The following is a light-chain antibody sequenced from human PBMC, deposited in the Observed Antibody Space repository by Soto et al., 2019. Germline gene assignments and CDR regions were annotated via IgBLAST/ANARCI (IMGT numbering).Light chain of an antibody. CDR2: DAS. CDR3: QQRSNWPLT. Sequence: EIVLTQSPATLSLSPGERATLSCRASQDISSYLAWYQQKPGQAPRVLIYDASNRATGIPGRFSGSGSGTDSTLTISSLEPDDFAVYYCQQRSNWPLTFGGGTKVDIK. J-gene: IGKJ4*01. CDR1: QDISSY. V-gene: IGKV3-11*01.